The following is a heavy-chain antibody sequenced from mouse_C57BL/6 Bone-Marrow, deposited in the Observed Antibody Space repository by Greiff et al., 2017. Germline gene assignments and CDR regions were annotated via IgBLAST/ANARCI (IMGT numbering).Heavy chain of an antibody. J-gene: IGHJ4*01. CDR3: ARDACYDYCAMDY. Sequence: EVKLMESGGGLVQSGRSLRLSCATSGFTFSDFYMEWVRQAPGKGLEWIAASRNKANDYTTEYSASVKGRFIVSRDTSQSILYLQMNALRAEDTAVYYGARDACYDYCAMDYWGQGTSVTVSS. CDR1: GFTFSDFY. V-gene: IGHV7-1*01. CDR2: SRNKANDYTT.